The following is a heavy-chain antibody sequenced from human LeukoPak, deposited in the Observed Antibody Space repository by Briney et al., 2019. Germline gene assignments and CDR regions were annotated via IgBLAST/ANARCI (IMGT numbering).Heavy chain of an antibody. Sequence: QPGGSLRLSCAASGFTFSSYGMHWVRQAPGRGLEWVAVIWNDGSHKYYADSVEGRFTISRDNSKNTLYLQMYSLRAEDTAVYYCARLSGYEKGYVFDIWGQGTMVTVSS. V-gene: IGHV3-33*01. CDR1: GFTFSSYG. CDR2: IWNDGSHK. J-gene: IGHJ3*02. CDR3: ARLSGYEKGYVFDI. D-gene: IGHD5-12*01.